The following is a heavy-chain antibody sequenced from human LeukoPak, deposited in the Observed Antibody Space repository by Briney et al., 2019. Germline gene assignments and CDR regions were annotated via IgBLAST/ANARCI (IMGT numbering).Heavy chain of an antibody. J-gene: IGHJ6*02. D-gene: IGHD2-15*01. V-gene: IGHV3-21*04. Sequence: VGSLRLSCAASGFTFSSYSMNWVRQAPGKGLEWVSSISSSSSYMYYADSVKGRFTISRDNSKNTLYLQMSSLRAEDTAVYFCVRGYSFGPYGMDVWGQGTTVTVSS. CDR1: GFTFSSYS. CDR2: ISSSSSYM. CDR3: VRGYSFGPYGMDV.